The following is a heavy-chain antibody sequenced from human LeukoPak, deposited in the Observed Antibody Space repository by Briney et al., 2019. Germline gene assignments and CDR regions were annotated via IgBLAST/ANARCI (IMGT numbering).Heavy chain of an antibody. J-gene: IGHJ5*02. CDR1: GFTFGDYA. CDR2: ISGSGGST. CDR3: AKEFPHSGSFQLFDP. Sequence: QPGGSLRLSCTASGFTFGDYAMSWFRQAPGKGLEWVSAISGSGGSTYYADSVKGRFTISRDNSKNTLYLQMNSLRAEDTAVYYCAKEFPHSGSFQLFDPWGQGTLVTVSS. D-gene: IGHD1-26*01. V-gene: IGHV3-23*01.